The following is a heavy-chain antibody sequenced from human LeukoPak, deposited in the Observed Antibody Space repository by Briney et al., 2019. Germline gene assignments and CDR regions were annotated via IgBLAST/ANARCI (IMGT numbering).Heavy chain of an antibody. CDR1: GGTFSSYA. D-gene: IGHD3-22*01. CDR3: AIGHYYYDSSGSDY. CDR2: IIPILGIA. J-gene: IGHJ4*02. Sequence: GASVKVSCKASGGTFSSYAISWVRQAPGQGLEWMGRIIPILGIANYAQKFQGRVTITADKSTSTAYMKLSSLRSEDTAVYYCAIGHYYYDSSGSDYWGQGTLVTVSS. V-gene: IGHV1-69*04.